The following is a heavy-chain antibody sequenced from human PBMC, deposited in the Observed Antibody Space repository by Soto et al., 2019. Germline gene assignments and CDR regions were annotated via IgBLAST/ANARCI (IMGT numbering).Heavy chain of an antibody. V-gene: IGHV1-8*01. CDR2: MNPNRGNT. J-gene: IGHJ4*02. Sequence: QVQLVQSGAEVKKPGASGKVSCKASGYTFTSYDINWVRQATGQGLEGMGWMNPNRGNTGYAQKFQGRVTMTRNTSISTAYMELSSLRSEDTAVYYCARGTTGRRTAMDSYYFDYWGQGTLVTVSS. CDR1: GYTFTSYD. CDR3: ARGTTGRRTAMDSYYFDY. D-gene: IGHD5-18*01.